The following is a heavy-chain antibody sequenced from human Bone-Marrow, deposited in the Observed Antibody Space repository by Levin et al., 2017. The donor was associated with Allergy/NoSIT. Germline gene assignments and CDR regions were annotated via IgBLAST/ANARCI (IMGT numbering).Heavy chain of an antibody. J-gene: IGHJ6*02. CDR1: GFTFSTSG. D-gene: IGHD6-19*01. CDR3: ARDGCGDSRGCRGLDV. CDR2: IWYDGNTK. V-gene: IGHV3-33*01. Sequence: PGGSLRLSCAASGFTFSTSGMHWVRQTPGKGLEWVAIIWYDGNTKYYADSVKGRFIISRDNSNDTLFLHMNSLRFDDIGIYYCARDGCGDSRGCRGLDVWGQGTTVTVSS.